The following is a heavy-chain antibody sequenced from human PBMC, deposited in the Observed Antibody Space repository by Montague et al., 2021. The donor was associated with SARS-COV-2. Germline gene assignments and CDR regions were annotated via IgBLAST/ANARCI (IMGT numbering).Heavy chain of an antibody. J-gene: IGHJ6*03. CDR2: ISYSGRT. V-gene: IGHV4-39*01. Sequence: SETLSLTCTVSGGSVSSSPYYWGWIRQPPGRGLEWVGSISYSGRTYFSPSLKSRLTISVDSSENQFSLRLSSVTAADTAVYYCASSYYYGSGTSVYNCYMDVWGKGTTVTVSS. D-gene: IGHD3-10*01. CDR3: ASSYYYGSGTSVYNCYMDV. CDR1: GGSVSSSPYY.